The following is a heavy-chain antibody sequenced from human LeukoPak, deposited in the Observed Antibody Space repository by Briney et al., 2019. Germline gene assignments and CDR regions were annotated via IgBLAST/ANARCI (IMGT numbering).Heavy chain of an antibody. CDR1: GFTFSSYW. CDR3: AKGWYFDL. CDR2: IKQDGSEK. Sequence: GGSLRLSCAASGFTFSSYWMSWVRQAPGKGLEWVADIKQDGSEKYYVDSVKGRFTISRDNSKNTLYLQMNSLRAEDTAVYYCAKGWYFDLWGRGTLVTVSS. J-gene: IGHJ2*01. V-gene: IGHV3-7*05.